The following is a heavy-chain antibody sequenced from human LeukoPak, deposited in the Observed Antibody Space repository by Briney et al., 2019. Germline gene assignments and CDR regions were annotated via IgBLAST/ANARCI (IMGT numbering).Heavy chain of an antibody. D-gene: IGHD2-21*01. CDR1: GFTFSSYA. CDR2: ISYDGSNK. CDR3: ARGPLWWPFDYGMDV. V-gene: IGHV3-30-3*01. Sequence: PGGSLRLSCAASGFTFSSYAMHWVREAPGKGLEWVAVISYDGSNKYYADSVKGRFTISRDNSKNTLYLQMNSLRAEDTAVYYCARGPLWWPFDYGMDVWGQGTTVTVSS. J-gene: IGHJ6*02.